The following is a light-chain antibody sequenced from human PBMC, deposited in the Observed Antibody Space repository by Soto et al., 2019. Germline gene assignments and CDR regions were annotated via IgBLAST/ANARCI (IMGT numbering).Light chain of an antibody. J-gene: IGKJ1*01. V-gene: IGKV3-20*01. CDR2: DAS. CDR3: QQYGSAPQT. Sequence: EIVLTQSPGTLSLSPGERATLSCRASQSVSSSYLAWYQQKPGQAPRLLIYDASSRATGIPDRFSGSGSGTDFTLTISRLEPEDFAVYYCQQYGSAPQTFGQGTTVDIK. CDR1: QSVSSSY.